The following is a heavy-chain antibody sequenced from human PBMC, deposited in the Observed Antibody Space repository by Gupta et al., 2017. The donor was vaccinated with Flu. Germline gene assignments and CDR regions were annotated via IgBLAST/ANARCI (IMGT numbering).Heavy chain of an antibody. D-gene: IGHD3-3*01. J-gene: IGHJ6*04. Sequence: ARQAPGKGLEWVAVISYDGSDKYYADSVKGRFTISRDNSENTLYLHMNSLRTEDTALYYCAKSQESFPHSSIDFLMDVWGKGTTVTVSS. V-gene: IGHV3-30*18. CDR2: ISYDGSDK. CDR3: AKSQESFPHSSIDFLMDV.